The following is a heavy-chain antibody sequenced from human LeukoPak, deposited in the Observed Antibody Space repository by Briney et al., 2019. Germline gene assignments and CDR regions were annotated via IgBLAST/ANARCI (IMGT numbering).Heavy chain of an antibody. D-gene: IGHD2-2*03. CDR1: GYTFRNYW. V-gene: IGHV5-51*01. CDR2: IYPGDFNT. Sequence: GESLKIPCKASGYTFRNYWIGWVRQMPGRGLEWMGIIYPGDFNTKYSPSFQGQVTISVDKSINTASLQWNSLKASDTAIYYCARLGYGHGQGDYWGQGTLVTVSS. J-gene: IGHJ4*02. CDR3: ARLGYGHGQGDY.